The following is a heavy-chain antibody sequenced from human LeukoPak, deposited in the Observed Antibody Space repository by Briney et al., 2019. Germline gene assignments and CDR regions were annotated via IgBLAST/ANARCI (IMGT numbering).Heavy chain of an antibody. CDR1: GFTFGNYV. CDR3: VRSPTYYNVDV. V-gene: IGHV3-30-3*01. CDR2: ISYDGTNK. Sequence: GGSLRLSCAASGFTFGNYVIHWVRQAPGKGLEWLAVISYDGTNKYYADSVKGRFTISRDHSQSTVDLQMNTLRGADTAVYYCVRSPTYYNVDVWGKGTTVTVS. J-gene: IGHJ6*03.